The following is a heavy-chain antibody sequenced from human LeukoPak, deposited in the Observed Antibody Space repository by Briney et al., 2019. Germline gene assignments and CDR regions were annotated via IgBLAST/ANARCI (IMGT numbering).Heavy chain of an antibody. J-gene: IGHJ4*02. CDR1: GGSVNNYY. CDR3: ARSADITIFGVVQRIDY. Sequence: SETLSLTCTVSGGSVNNYYWSWIRQPPGKGLEWIGYIYYSGSTNYNPSLKSRVTISVDTSKNQFSLKLSSVTAADTAVYYCARSADITIFGVVQRIDYWGQGTLVTVSS. D-gene: IGHD3-3*01. V-gene: IGHV4-59*08. CDR2: IYYSGST.